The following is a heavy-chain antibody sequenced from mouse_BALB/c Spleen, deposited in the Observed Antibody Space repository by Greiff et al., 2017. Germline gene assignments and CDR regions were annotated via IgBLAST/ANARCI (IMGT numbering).Heavy chain of an antibody. V-gene: IGHV1-63*02. Sequence: VQLQESGAELVRPGTSVKISCKASGYTFTNYWLGWVKQRPGHGLEWIGDIYPGGGYTNYNEKFKGKATLTADTSSSTAYMQLSSLTSEDSAVYFCAREGDYYGSSYWYFDVWGAGTTVTVPS. J-gene: IGHJ1*01. CDR2: IYPGGGYT. D-gene: IGHD1-1*01. CDR3: AREGDYYGSSYWYFDV. CDR1: GYTFTNYW.